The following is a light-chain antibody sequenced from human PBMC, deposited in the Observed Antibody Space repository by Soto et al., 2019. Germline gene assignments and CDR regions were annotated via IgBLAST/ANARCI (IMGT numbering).Light chain of an antibody. CDR3: QTWGAATLV. V-gene: IGLV4-69*01. CDR2: VNSDGSH. Sequence: QSALTQSPSASASLGASVNLTCTLSSGHRNYAVAWHQQQPEKGPRFLMKVNSDGSHTKGGGVSDRFSGSSSGAERYLTISSLQSADEADYYCQTWGAATLVFGGGTKLTVL. CDR1: SGHRNYA. J-gene: IGLJ2*01.